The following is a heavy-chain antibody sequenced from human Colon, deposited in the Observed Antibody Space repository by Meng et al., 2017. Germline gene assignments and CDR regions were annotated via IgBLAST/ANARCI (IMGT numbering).Heavy chain of an antibody. CDR3: VKDLIGVGPEF. Sequence: VVSGGGLAQPGGLLRLSCTVSGFTFRASGMAWIRQAPGKGLEWVSGIFGSGKTYYADSVKGRFTISRDNAKNMLYLQMNSLRGEDTTVYFCVKDLIGVGPEFWGQGTLVTVSS. D-gene: IGHD1-14*01. J-gene: IGHJ4*02. CDR2: IFGSGKT. V-gene: IGHV3-23*04. CDR1: GFTFRASG.